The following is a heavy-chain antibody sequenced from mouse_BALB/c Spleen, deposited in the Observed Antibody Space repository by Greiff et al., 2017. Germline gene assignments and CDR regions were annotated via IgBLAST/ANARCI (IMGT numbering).Heavy chain of an antibody. CDR2: ISDGGSYT. V-gene: IGHV5-4*02. CDR1: GFTFSDYY. Sequence: DVQLVESGGGLVKPGGSLKLSCAASGFTFSDYYMYWVRQTPEKRLEWVATISDGGSYTYYPDSVKGRFTISRDNAKNNLYLQMSSLKSEDTAMYYCARDPYDYYAMDYWGQGTSVTVSS. CDR3: ARDPYDYYAMDY. D-gene: IGHD6-5*01. J-gene: IGHJ4*01.